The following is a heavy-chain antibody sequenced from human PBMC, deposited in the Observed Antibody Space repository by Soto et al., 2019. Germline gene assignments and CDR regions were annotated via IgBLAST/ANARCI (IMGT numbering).Heavy chain of an antibody. V-gene: IGHV4-59*01. Sequence: SETLSLTCTVSGGSISSYYWSWIRQPPGKGLEWIGYIYYSGSTNYNPSLKSRVTISVDTSKNQFSLKLSSVTAADTAVYYCARAPSNCTNGVCLHLRSGDYYYYMDVWGKGTTVTVSS. CDR3: ARAPSNCTNGVCLHLRSGDYYYYMDV. J-gene: IGHJ6*03. CDR1: GGSISSYY. CDR2: IYYSGST. D-gene: IGHD2-8*01.